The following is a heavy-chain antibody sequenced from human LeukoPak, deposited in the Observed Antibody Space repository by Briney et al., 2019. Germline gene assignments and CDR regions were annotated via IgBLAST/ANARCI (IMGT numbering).Heavy chain of an antibody. J-gene: IGHJ4*02. Sequence: ASVKVSCKATGYTLTSYGISWVRQAPGQGLEWMGWISSNSDNTNYAQKLQGRVTMTTDTSTSTAYMELRSIRSDDTALYFCARDWGSIKVIADYWGQGTLVTVSS. V-gene: IGHV1-18*01. CDR2: ISSNSDNT. CDR1: GYTLTSYG. CDR3: ARDWGSIKVIADY. D-gene: IGHD7-27*01.